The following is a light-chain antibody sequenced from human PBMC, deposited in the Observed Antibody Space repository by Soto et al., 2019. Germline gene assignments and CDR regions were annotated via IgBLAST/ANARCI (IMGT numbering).Light chain of an antibody. CDR2: GAS. J-gene: IGKJ1*01. CDR3: QQYGSSGT. V-gene: IGKV3-20*01. Sequence: EIILTQSPDTLSLSPGERATLSCRASQTVSSNYLAWYQLKPGQAPRLLIYGASSRATGIPDRFSGSGSGTDFTLTISRLEPEDFAVYYCQQYGSSGTFGQGTKVDIK. CDR1: QTVSSNY.